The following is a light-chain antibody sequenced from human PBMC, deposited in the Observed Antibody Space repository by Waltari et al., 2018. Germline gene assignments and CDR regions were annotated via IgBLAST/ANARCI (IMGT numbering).Light chain of an antibody. V-gene: IGKV4-1*01. Sequence: DIVMTQSPDSLAVSLGERATIHCKSSQSVLFSSNNKNYLAWYQQKPGQPPKLRIYGASSREAGVPDRFSGSGSGTDFTLTISSLEAEDVAVYYCQQYRITPLTFGQGTRLEIK. CDR3: QQYRITPLT. J-gene: IGKJ5*01. CDR2: GAS. CDR1: QSVLFSSNNKNY.